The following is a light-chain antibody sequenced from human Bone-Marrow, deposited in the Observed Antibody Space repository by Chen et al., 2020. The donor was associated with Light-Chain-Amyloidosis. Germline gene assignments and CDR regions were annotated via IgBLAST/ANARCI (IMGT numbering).Light chain of an antibody. J-gene: IGKJ1*01. V-gene: IGKV1-39*01. CDR1: QSVSRY. CDR3: QQSYGAPRT. Sequence: DIQMTQSPSSLSASLGDRVTITCRTSQSVSRYLNCYQQTPGKAPKLLIYNASTLQSGVPSRFSGSGGGTEFTLSISSLQPEDFALYYCQQSYGAPRTFGQGTKVEIK. CDR2: NAS.